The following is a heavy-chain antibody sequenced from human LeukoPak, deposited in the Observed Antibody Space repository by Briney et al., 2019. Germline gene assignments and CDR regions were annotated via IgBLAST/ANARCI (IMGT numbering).Heavy chain of an antibody. V-gene: IGHV3-15*01. D-gene: IGHD5-18*01. CDR3: TTGTWIQLWLPDY. J-gene: IGHJ4*02. CDR1: GFTFNNAW. Sequence: GGSLRLSCAASGFTFNNAWMSWVRQAPGKGLEWVGHVQSKTDGGTTDYATPVKGRFIISRDDSKDTLFLQMNSLKTEDTAVYYCTTGTWIQLWLPDYWGQGTLVTVSS. CDR2: VQSKTDGGTT.